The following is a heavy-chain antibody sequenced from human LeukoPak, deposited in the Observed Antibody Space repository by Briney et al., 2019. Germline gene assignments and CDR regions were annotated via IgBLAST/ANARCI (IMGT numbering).Heavy chain of an antibody. CDR3: ARAGDNWNDVGAFDI. CDR2: IYYSGST. J-gene: IGHJ3*02. D-gene: IGHD1-20*01. Sequence: SETLSLTCTVSGGSISSYYWSWLRQPPGKGLEWIGYIYYSGSTNYNPSLKSRVTISVDTSKNQFSLKLSSVTAADTAVYYCARAGDNWNDVGAFDIWGQGTMVTVSS. V-gene: IGHV4-59*01. CDR1: GGSISSYY.